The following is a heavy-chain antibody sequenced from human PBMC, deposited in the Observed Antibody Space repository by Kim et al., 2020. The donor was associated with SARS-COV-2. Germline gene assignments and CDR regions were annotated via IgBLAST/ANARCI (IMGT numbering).Heavy chain of an antibody. Sequence: NPSLKSRVLVSVDTSRNQFSLKLSSVTAADTAVYYCARWVPQPRNWFDPWGQGTLVTVSS. CDR3: ARWVPQPRNWFDP. J-gene: IGHJ5*02. V-gene: IGHV4-59*01. D-gene: IGHD1-1*01.